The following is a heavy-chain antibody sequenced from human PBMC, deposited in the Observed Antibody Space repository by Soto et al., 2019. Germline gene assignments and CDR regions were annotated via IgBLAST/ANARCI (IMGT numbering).Heavy chain of an antibody. CDR2: ISAYNGNT. CDR3: ARAKRGYCTNGVCVSPGGGMDV. CDR1: GYTFTSYG. Sequence: ASVKVSCKASGYTFTSYGISWVRQAPGQGLEWMGWISAYNGNTNYAQKLQGRVTMTTDTSTSTAYMELRSLRSDDTAVYYCARAKRGYCTNGVCVSPGGGMDVWGQGTTVTVSS. D-gene: IGHD2-8*01. V-gene: IGHV1-18*01. J-gene: IGHJ6*02.